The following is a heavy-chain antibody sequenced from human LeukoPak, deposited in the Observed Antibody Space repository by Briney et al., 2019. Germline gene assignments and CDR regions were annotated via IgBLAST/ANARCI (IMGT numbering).Heavy chain of an antibody. V-gene: IGHV4-34*01. CDR1: GGSLSGYY. J-gene: IGHJ4*02. CDR2: INHSGST. CDR3: ARGDY. Sequence: PSETLSLTCAVYGGSLSGYYWSWIRQPPGKGLEWIGEINHSGSTNYNPSLKSRVTISVDTSKNQFSLKLSSVTAADMAAYYCARGDYWGQGTLVTVSS.